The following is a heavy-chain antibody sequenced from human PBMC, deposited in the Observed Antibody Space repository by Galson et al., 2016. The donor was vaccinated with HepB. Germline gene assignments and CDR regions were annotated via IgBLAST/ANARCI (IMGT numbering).Heavy chain of an antibody. CDR2: IYSGGSP. J-gene: IGHJ5*02. CDR1: GFTVSNNY. V-gene: IGHV3-53*01. Sequence: SLRLSCAASGFTVSNNYMTWVRQAPGKGLEWVSTIYSGGSPFYTDSVQGRFTIYRHNSKNTLYLQMDTLRPEDTAVYYCARDPGISGTTWGQGILVTVSS. D-gene: IGHD1-7*01. CDR3: ARDPGISGTT.